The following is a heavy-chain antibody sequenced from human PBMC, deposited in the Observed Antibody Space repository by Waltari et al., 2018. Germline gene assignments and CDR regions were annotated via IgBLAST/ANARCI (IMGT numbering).Heavy chain of an antibody. CDR3: ARVTTTSGAFDI. Sequence: QVQLQQSGPGLVQPSQTLPLTCAISGDSVPRNSATWHWIRQSPSRGLEWLGRTYYRSRWHNDYAVSVKSRITINPDTSKNQFSLQLNSVTPEDTAVFYCARVTTTSGAFDIWGQGTVVTVSS. CDR1: GDSVPRNSAT. V-gene: IGHV6-1*01. J-gene: IGHJ3*02. CDR2: TYYRSRWHN. D-gene: IGHD3-22*01.